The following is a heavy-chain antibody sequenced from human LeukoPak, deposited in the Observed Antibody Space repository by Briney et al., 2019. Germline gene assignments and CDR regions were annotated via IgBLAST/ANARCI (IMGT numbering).Heavy chain of an antibody. CDR2: VKQDGSEK. CDR3: ARDKSAGADTGSSFYY. D-gene: IGHD3-10*01. V-gene: IGHV3-7*03. CDR1: GFTFSNYW. J-gene: IGHJ4*02. Sequence: GGSLRLSCAASGFTFSNYWMTWVRQAPGKGLEWVASVKQDGSEKYYVDSVKGRFTISRDNAMNSFYLQMNSLRAEDTAVYYCARDKSAGADTGSSFYYWGQGALVTVSS.